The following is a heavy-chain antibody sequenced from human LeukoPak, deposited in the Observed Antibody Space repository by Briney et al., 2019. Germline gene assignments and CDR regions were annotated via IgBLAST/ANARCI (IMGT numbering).Heavy chain of an antibody. CDR2: IYYSGST. D-gene: IGHD5-18*01. V-gene: IGHV4-59*01. CDR1: GGSISSYY. CDR3: ARDRGYSYGPLGY. J-gene: IGHJ4*02. Sequence: PSETLSLTCAVSGGSISSYYWSWIRQPPGKGLEWIGYIYYSGSTNYNPSLKSRVTISVDTSKNQFSLKLSSVTAAGTAVCYCARDRGYSYGPLGYWGQGTLVTVSS.